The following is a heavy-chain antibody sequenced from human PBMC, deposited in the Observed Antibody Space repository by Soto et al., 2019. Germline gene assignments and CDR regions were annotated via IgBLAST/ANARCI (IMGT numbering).Heavy chain of an antibody. Sequence: GASVKVSCKASGYTFTSYDINWVRQATGQGLEWMGWMNPNSGNTGYAQKFQGRVTMTRNTSISTAYMELSSLRSEDTAVYYCARVGSVFTIFGVVIPKDYYMDVWGKGTTVTVSS. CDR1: GYTFTSYD. V-gene: IGHV1-8*01. D-gene: IGHD3-3*01. CDR2: MNPNSGNT. CDR3: ARVGSVFTIFGVVIPKDYYMDV. J-gene: IGHJ6*03.